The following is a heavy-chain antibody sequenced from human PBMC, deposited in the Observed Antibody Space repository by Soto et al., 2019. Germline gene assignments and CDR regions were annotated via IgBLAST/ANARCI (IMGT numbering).Heavy chain of an antibody. CDR2: VYFSGNT. Sequence: SETLSLTCTVSGGSLSSYYWTWIRQSPGKGLEWIGYVYFSGNTNYNPSLKSRVTISIDTSKNQFSLRLASVTAADTAFYYCGSVRPSGYVLAWGQGTLVTVSS. J-gene: IGHJ5*02. CDR1: GGSLSSYY. CDR3: GSVRPSGYVLA. V-gene: IGHV4-59*01. D-gene: IGHD6-25*01.